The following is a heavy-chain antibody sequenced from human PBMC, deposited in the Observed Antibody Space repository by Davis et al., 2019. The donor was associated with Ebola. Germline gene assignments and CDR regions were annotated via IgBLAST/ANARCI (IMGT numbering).Heavy chain of an antibody. CDR1: GFTFSSYS. V-gene: IGHV3-30*03. D-gene: IGHD6-13*01. CDR2: ISSDGSRE. J-gene: IGHJ6*02. Sequence: PGGSLRLSCAASGFTFSSYSMSWVRQAPGKGLEWVALISSDGSREYYADSVEGRFTISRDNAKNSLYLQMNSLRVEDTAVYYCARAHRSSYYLDKGMDVWGQGTTVTVSS. CDR3: ARAHRSSYYLDKGMDV.